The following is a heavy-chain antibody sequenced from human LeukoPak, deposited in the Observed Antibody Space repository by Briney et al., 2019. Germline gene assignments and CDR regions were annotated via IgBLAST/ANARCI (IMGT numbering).Heavy chain of an antibody. CDR3: ARGFSAYDPNFDY. D-gene: IGHD5-12*01. CDR1: GGSISSGY. J-gene: IGHJ4*02. V-gene: IGHV4-59*01. CDR2: VYYSGST. Sequence: SEPLSLTCNVSGGSISSGYWSWIRQPPGKGLEWIGYVYYSGSTNYNPSLKSRVTISADTSKKQFSLELSSVTAADTAVYYCARGFSAYDPNFDYWGQVTLVTVSS.